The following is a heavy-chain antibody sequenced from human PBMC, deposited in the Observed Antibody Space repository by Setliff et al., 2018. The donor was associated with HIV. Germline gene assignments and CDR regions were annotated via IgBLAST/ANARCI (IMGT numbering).Heavy chain of an antibody. CDR1: GFTFSDYW. J-gene: IGHJ3*02. Sequence: PGGSLRLSCAASGFTFSDYWMTGVRQAPGKGLEWVALIWYDATNKYYADSVMGRFTISRDNSNNTLYLQMNSLRAEDTAVYYCAKPERAMVLDAFDIWGQGTMVTVSS. D-gene: IGHD5-18*01. CDR3: AKPERAMVLDAFDI. CDR2: IWYDATNK. V-gene: IGHV3-33*06.